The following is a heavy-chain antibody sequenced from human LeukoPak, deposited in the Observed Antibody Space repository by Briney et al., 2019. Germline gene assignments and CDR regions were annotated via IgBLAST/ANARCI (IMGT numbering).Heavy chain of an antibody. CDR1: GGTFSSYA. Sequence: SVKVSCKASGGTFSSYAISWVRQAPGQGLEWMGGIIPIFGTANYAQKFQGRVTITTDESTSTAYMELSSLRSEDTAVYYCARDRGSGSRKNYYYMDVWGKGTTVTVSS. CDR3: ARDRGSGSRKNYYYMDV. D-gene: IGHD2-15*01. CDR2: IIPIFGTA. V-gene: IGHV1-69*05. J-gene: IGHJ6*03.